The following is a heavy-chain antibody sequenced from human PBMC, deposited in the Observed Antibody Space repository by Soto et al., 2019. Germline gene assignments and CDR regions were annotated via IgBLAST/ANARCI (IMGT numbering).Heavy chain of an antibody. J-gene: IGHJ4*02. Sequence: QVQLVQSGAEVKKPGASVKVSCKASGYTFISYAMHWVRQAPGQRLEWMGWINAGNGNTKYSQKFQGRVTITRDTSASTVYMELSSLRSEDTAVYYCARDRGYCSGGSCFSQGSLPDWGQGTLVTVSS. D-gene: IGHD2-15*01. V-gene: IGHV1-3*01. CDR2: INAGNGNT. CDR1: GYTFISYA. CDR3: ARDRGYCSGGSCFSQGSLPD.